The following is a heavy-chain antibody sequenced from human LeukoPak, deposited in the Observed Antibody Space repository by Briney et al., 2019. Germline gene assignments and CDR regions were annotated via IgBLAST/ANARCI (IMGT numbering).Heavy chain of an antibody. D-gene: IGHD6-6*01. Sequence: PGGSLRLSCAVSGFTFSDYSMNWVRQAPGKGLEWVSSITSNTYIHYADSMKGRVTISIDNAKNSLYLQMNSLRAEDTAVYYCAREEYSSSSAGWFDPWGQGTLVTVSS. V-gene: IGHV3-21*01. CDR3: AREEYSSSSAGWFDP. CDR2: ITSNTYI. CDR1: GFTFSDYS. J-gene: IGHJ5*02.